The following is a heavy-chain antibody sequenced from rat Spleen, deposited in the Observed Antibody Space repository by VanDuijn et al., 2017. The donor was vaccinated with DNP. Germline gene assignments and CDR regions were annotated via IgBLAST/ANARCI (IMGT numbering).Heavy chain of an antibody. Sequence: QVQLKESGPGLVQPSQTLSLTCTVSGFSLTDYSVHWVRQPPGKGLEWMGRIRSGGSTDYNSALKSRLSISRDTSKRQVFLKMNSLQTEDTAMYFCARIGNYGILDFWGQGVMVTVSS. CDR1: GFSLTDYS. CDR2: IRSGGST. J-gene: IGHJ2*01. V-gene: IGHV2-19*01. CDR3: ARIGNYGILDF. D-gene: IGHD1-11*01.